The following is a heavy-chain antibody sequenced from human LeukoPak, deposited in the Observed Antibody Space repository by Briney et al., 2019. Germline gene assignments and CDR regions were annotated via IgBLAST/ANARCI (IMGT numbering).Heavy chain of an antibody. Sequence: NPSETLSLTCTVSGGSISSYYWSWIRQPAGKGLEWIGRIYTSGSTNYNPSLKSRVTMSVDTSKNQFSLKLSSVTAADTAVYYCARQGAITMFRGIIDYWGQGTLVTVSS. CDR1: GGSISSYY. CDR3: ARQGAITMFRGIIDY. D-gene: IGHD3-10*01. CDR2: IYTSGST. J-gene: IGHJ4*02. V-gene: IGHV4-4*07.